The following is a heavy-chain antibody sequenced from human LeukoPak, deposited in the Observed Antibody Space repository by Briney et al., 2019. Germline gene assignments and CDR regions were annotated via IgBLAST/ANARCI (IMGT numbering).Heavy chain of an antibody. CDR3: ARGPDPVVRGPRRAFDL. J-gene: IGHJ3*01. CDR2: ISYDGSNK. CDR1: GFTFSSYA. V-gene: IGHV3-30-3*01. D-gene: IGHD3-10*01. Sequence: GRSLRLSCAASGFTFSSYAMHWVRQAPGKGLEWVAVISYDGSNKYYADSVKGRFIISRDDSKSTVYLQMNSLRVDDTAMYYCARGPDPVVRGPRRAFDLWSQGTMVTVSS.